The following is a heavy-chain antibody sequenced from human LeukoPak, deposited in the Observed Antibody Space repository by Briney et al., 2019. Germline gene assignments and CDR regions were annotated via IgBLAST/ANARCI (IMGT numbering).Heavy chain of an antibody. V-gene: IGHV4-34*01. CDR2: INHSGST. J-gene: IGHJ5*02. D-gene: IGHD2-2*01. CDR1: GGSFSGYY. CDR3: ARQRGYCSSTSCSTPGWFDP. Sequence: PSETLSLTCAVSGGSFSGYYWSWIRQPPGKGLEWIGEINHSGSTNYNPSLKSRVTISVDTSKNQFSLKLSSVTAADTAVYYCARQRGYCSSTSCSTPGWFDPWGQGTLVTVSS.